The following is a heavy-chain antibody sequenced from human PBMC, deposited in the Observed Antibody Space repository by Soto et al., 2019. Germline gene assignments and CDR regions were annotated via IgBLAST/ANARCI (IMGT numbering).Heavy chain of an antibody. D-gene: IGHD4-17*01. J-gene: IGHJ5*02. CDR1: GGSISSYY. CDR3: ARASTVTTRGSRNNWFDP. Sequence: QVQLQESGPGLVKPSETLSFTCTVSGGSISSYYWSWIRQPPGKGLEWIGYIYYSGSTNYNPSLKSRVTISVDTSKNQFSLKLSSVTAADTAVYYCARASTVTTRGSRNNWFDPWGQGTLVTVSS. CDR2: IYYSGST. V-gene: IGHV4-59*08.